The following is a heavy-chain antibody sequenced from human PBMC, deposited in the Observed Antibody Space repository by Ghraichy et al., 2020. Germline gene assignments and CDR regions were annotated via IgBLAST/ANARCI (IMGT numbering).Heavy chain of an antibody. CDR3: ARGVGSYLFEMLDY. CDR1: GGSISSSSYY. J-gene: IGHJ4*02. CDR2: IYYSGST. V-gene: IGHV4-39*01. D-gene: IGHD3-16*02. Sequence: LNISCTVSGGSISSSSYYWGWIRQPPGKGLEWIGSIYYSGSTYYNPSLKSRVTISVDTSKNQFSLKLSSVTAADTAVYYCARGVGSYLFEMLDYWGQGTLVTVSS.